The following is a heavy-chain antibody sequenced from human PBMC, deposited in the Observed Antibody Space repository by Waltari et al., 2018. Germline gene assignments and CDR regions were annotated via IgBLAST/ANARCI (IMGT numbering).Heavy chain of an antibody. CDR2: SIPIFGTA. Sequence: QVQLVQSGAEVKKPGSSVKVSCKASGGTFSSYAISWVRQAPGQGLEWMGGSIPIFGTANYAQKVQGIVTITADESTSTAYMELSSLRSEDTAVYYCARHLGGYYRDFDYWGQGTLVTVSS. D-gene: IGHD3-22*01. CDR3: ARHLGGYYRDFDY. V-gene: IGHV1-69*01. CDR1: GGTFSSYA. J-gene: IGHJ4*02.